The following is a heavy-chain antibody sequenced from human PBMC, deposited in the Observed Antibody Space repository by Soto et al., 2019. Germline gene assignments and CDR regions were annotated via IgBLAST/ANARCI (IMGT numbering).Heavy chain of an antibody. CDR3: ARDYDFWSGYYDSGGALDV. D-gene: IGHD3-3*01. J-gene: IGHJ6*02. Sequence: HPSETLSLTCTVSGFTFSSYAMHWARQAPGKGLEWVAVISYDGSNKYYADSVKGRFTISRDNSKNTLYLQMNSLRAEDTAVYYCARDYDFWSGYYDSGGALDVWGQGTTVTVSS. CDR1: GFTFSSYA. V-gene: IGHV3-30-3*01. CDR2: ISYDGSNK.